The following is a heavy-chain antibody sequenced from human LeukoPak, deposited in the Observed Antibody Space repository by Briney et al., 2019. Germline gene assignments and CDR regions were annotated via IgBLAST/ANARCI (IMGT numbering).Heavy chain of an antibody. V-gene: IGHV3-23*01. CDR3: AKRGYYDSGALRAPFEY. Sequence: GGSLRLSCAASGFIFSDYDMRWVRQARGKGAEGVSEISGGGKTKYADSVEGRFTISRDKSKKMLYLQMNSLRAEDTAIYYCAKRGYYDSGALRAPFEYWGQGTLVTVSS. D-gene: IGHD3-22*01. CDR2: ISGGGKT. J-gene: IGHJ4*02. CDR1: GFIFSDYD.